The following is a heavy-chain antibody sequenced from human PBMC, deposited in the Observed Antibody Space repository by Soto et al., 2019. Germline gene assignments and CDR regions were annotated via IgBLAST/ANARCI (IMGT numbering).Heavy chain of an antibody. CDR3: ARDKRAVAGTISYGMDV. J-gene: IGHJ6*02. CDR1: GFXFSSYG. Sequence: GGSLXLSCAASGFXFSSYGMHWVRQAPGKGLEWVAVIWYDGSNKYYADSVKGRFTISRDNSKNTLYLQMNSLRAEDTAVYYCARDKRAVAGTISYGMDVWGQGTTVTVSS. D-gene: IGHD6-19*01. V-gene: IGHV3-33*01. CDR2: IWYDGSNK.